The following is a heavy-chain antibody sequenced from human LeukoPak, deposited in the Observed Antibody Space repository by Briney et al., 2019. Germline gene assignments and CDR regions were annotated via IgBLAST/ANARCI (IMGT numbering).Heavy chain of an antibody. Sequence: PSETLSLTCTVSGDSISSGAYYWTWIRQTPGKGLERLGHVYYSGTTYYNPSLKSRITISVDTSKNQFSLKLGSVTASDTAVYYCTRESRYDYVWATLDVWGKGTTVTVSS. CDR1: GDSISSGAYY. CDR2: VYYSGTT. CDR3: TRESRYDYVWATLDV. D-gene: IGHD3-16*01. J-gene: IGHJ6*04. V-gene: IGHV4-31*03.